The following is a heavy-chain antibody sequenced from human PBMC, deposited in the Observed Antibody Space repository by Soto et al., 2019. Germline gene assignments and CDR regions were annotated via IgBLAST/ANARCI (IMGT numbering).Heavy chain of an antibody. CDR2: ISPFNGHT. D-gene: IGHD1-26*01. V-gene: IGHV1-18*01. Sequence: QVQLVQSGGEVKKPGASVKVSCQPSGYTFTNYVISWVRRAPGQGLEWMGWISPFNGHTKYAQKFQGRVTLTTDTSTSTAYMELRSLIYDDTAVYYCARDAGSESYLAYWGQGTVVTVSS. CDR1: GYTFTNYV. J-gene: IGHJ4*02. CDR3: ARDAGSESYLAY.